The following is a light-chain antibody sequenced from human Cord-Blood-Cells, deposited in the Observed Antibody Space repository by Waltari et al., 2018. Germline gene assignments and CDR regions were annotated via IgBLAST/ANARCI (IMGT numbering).Light chain of an antibody. CDR1: SSDVGGYNY. CDR2: DVS. V-gene: IGLV2-14*01. Sequence: QSAMTQPASVSGSHGQSITISCTGTSSDVGGYNYVSWYQQHPGKAPKLMIYDVSNRPSGVSNRFSGSKSGNTASLTISGLQAKDEADYYCSSYTSSSSYVFGTGTKVTVL. J-gene: IGLJ1*01. CDR3: SSYTSSSSYV.